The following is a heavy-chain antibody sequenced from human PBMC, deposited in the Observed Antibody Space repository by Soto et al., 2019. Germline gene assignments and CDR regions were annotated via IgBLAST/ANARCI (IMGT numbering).Heavy chain of an antibody. J-gene: IGHJ4*02. CDR3: AIDLGVVDVEIFVYYYDS. CDR1: GFTFSSYA. V-gene: IGHV3-23*01. CDR2: ISGSGGST. Sequence: GSLRLSCAASGFTFSSYAMSWVRQAPGKGLEWISAISGSGGSTYYADSVKGRCTISRDNSKNTLYLPMNSLRAEDTAVYYGAIDLGVVDVEIFVYYYDSGGQGTLVSV. D-gene: IGHD2-2*03.